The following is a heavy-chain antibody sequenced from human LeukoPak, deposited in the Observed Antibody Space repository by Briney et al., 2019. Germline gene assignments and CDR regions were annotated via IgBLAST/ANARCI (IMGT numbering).Heavy chain of an antibody. CDR3: ARDQIVVVAASGRFDP. Sequence: GASVKVSCKTSGYTFTSYAMHWVRQAPGQRLEWMGWINTGNGDTKYSQKFQGRVTINRDTSATTAYMELSSLRSEDTAVYYCARDQIVVVAASGRFDPWGQGTLVTVSS. D-gene: IGHD2-15*01. CDR1: GYTFTSYA. J-gene: IGHJ5*02. V-gene: IGHV1-3*04. CDR2: INTGNGDT.